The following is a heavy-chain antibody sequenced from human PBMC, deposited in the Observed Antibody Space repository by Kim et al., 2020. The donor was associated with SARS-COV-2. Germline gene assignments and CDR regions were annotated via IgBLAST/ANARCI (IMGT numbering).Heavy chain of an antibody. CDR2: INPNSSGT. CDR1: GYTFTGYY. D-gene: IGHD3-10*01. J-gene: IGHJ4*02. CDR3: ARAGRLLWFGELSGVSNYFDY. V-gene: IGHV1-2*02. Sequence: ASVKVSCKASGYTFTGYYMHWVRQAPGQGLEWMGWINPNSSGTNYAQKFQGRVTMTRDTSISTAYMELSRLRSDDTAVYYCARAGRLLWFGELSGVSNYFDYWGQGTLVTVSS.